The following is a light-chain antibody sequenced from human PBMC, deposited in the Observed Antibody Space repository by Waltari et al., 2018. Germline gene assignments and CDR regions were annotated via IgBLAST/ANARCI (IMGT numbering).Light chain of an antibody. Sequence: IVMTQFSDSLAVSLGEDAPLNCKSSQSVLYSPNNKNYLAWFQQKPGQPPKLLIYWASMRESGVPDRFSGSGSATDFTLTISSLHAEDVAVYYCQQYYSPPYTLGQGTTLEIK. V-gene: IGKV4-1*01. CDR2: WAS. CDR3: QQYYSPPYT. CDR1: QSVLYSPNNKNY. J-gene: IGKJ2*01.